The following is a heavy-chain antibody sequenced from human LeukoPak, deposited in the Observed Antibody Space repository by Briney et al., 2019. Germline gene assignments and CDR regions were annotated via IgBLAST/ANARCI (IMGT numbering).Heavy chain of an antibody. Sequence: SETLSLTCAVYGGSFSGYYWSWIRQPPGKGLEWIGEINHSGSTNYNPSLKSRVTISVDTSKNQFSLKLSSVTAADTAVYYCASPRYRSSTSCYNYYGMDVWGQGTTVTISS. CDR2: INHSGST. D-gene: IGHD2-2*02. V-gene: IGHV4-34*01. J-gene: IGHJ6*02. CDR1: GGSFSGYY. CDR3: ASPRYRSSTSCYNYYGMDV.